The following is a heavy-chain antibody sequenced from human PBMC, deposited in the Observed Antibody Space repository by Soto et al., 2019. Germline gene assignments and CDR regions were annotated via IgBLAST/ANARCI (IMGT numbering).Heavy chain of an antibody. V-gene: IGHV4-31*03. CDR1: GGSISSGGYY. CDR3: ARDRITIFGVVRYYYGMDV. CDR2: IYYSGST. Sequence: ASETLSLTCTVSGGSISSGGYYWSWIRQHPGKGLEWIGYIYYSGSTYYNPSLKSRVTISVDTSKNQFSLKLSSVTAADTAVYYCARDRITIFGVVRYYYGMDVWGQGTTVTVSS. D-gene: IGHD3-3*01. J-gene: IGHJ6*02.